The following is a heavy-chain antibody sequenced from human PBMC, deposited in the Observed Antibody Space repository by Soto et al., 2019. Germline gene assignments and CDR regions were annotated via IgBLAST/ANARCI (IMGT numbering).Heavy chain of an antibody. D-gene: IGHD4-17*01. CDR1: GGSVSGYF. CDR2: IYYSGST. J-gene: IGHJ3*02. Sequence: QVQLQEWGAGLLKPSETLSLTCSVYGGSVSGYFWSWIRQPPGRGLEWRGQIYYSGSTSYKPSLKSRLSISVDTSKSQLSLKMTSVTAADTAVYYCARHYGRAFDIWGQGTMVTVSS. V-gene: IGHV4-34*01. CDR3: ARHYGRAFDI.